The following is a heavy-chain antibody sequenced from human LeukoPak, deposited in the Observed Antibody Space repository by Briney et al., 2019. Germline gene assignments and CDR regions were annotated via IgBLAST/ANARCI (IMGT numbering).Heavy chain of an antibody. CDR1: GFTFSSYA. D-gene: IGHD3-3*01. CDR3: AKDAGLRFLEWYFDY. CDR2: ISGSGGST. V-gene: IGHV3-23*01. Sequence: PGGSLRLSCAASGFTFSSYAMSWVRQAPGKGLEWVSAISGSGGSTYYADSVKGRFTISRDNSKNTLYLQMNSLSAEDTAVYYCAKDAGLRFLEWYFDYWGQGTLVTVSS. J-gene: IGHJ4*02.